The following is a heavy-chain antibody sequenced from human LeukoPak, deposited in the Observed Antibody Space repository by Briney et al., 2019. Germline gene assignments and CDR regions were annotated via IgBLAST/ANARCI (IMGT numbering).Heavy chain of an antibody. J-gene: IGHJ5*02. CDR3: ARPSGHCSSTSCRNWFDP. CDR1: GYTFTSYD. D-gene: IGHD2-2*01. V-gene: IGHV1-8*03. Sequence: ASVKVSCKASGYTFTSYDINWVRQATGRGLEWMGWMNPNSGNTGYAQKFQGRVTITRNTSISTAYMELSRLRSDDTAVYYCARPSGHCSSTSCRNWFDPWGQGTLVTVSS. CDR2: MNPNSGNT.